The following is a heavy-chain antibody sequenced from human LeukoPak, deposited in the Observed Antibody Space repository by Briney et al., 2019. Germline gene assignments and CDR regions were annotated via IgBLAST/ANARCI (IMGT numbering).Heavy chain of an antibody. J-gene: IGHJ4*02. CDR1: GYTFTIYC. CDR3: ARGQGGAAADTFDY. CDR2: INPSGGST. V-gene: IGHV1-46*01. Sequence: ASVTVSCKASGYTFTIYCIHWVRQAPGQGLEWMGIINPSGGSTSYAQKFQGRVTMTRDTSTSTFYMELSSLRSEDTAVYYCARGQGGAAADTFDYWGQGPLVTVSS. D-gene: IGHD6-13*01.